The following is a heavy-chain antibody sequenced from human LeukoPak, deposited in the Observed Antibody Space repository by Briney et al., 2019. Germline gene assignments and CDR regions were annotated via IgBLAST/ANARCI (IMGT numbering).Heavy chain of an antibody. CDR3: ARDGGYCSGGSCYPVSPHYYYGMDV. CDR1: GGSISSYY. J-gene: IGHJ6*04. D-gene: IGHD2-15*01. Sequence: SETLSLTCTVSGGSISSYYWSWIRQPPGKGLEWIGYIYYSGSTNYNPSLKSRVTISVDTSKNQFSLKLSSVTAADTAVYYCARDGGYCSGGSCYPVSPHYYYGMDVWGKGTTVTVSS. V-gene: IGHV4-59*01. CDR2: IYYSGST.